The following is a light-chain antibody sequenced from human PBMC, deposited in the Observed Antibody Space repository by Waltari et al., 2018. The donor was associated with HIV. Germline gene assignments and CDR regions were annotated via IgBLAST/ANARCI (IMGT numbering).Light chain of an antibody. V-gene: IGKV3-15*01. CDR2: GAS. J-gene: IGKJ2*01. CDR1: QSVGSK. CDR3: QQYENWPYT. Sequence: EMVMTQSPATLSVSPGERATLPCRASQSVGSKLAWYQQKPGQAPRLRIYGASSRATGVSARFSGSGSGTEFTLTVSSLESEDFAVYYCQQYENWPYTFGQGTKLEIK.